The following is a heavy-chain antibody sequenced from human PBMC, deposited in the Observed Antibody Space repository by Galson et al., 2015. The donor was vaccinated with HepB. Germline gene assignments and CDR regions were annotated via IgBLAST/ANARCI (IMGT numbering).Heavy chain of an antibody. CDR2: IYPGDSDT. CDR3: AGHGIFGGYCRGGSGHYPGF. Sequence: QSGAEVKKPGESLKISCETSGYKFSTYWVGWLRQMPGKGLEWVGIIYPGDSDTRYSPSFQGQVTISVDKSISTAYLQWSSLKAPDTAMYYCAGHGIFGGYCRGGSGHYPGFWGQGTLVTVSS. V-gene: IGHV5-51*01. CDR1: GYKFSTYW. D-gene: IGHD2-15*01. J-gene: IGHJ4*01.